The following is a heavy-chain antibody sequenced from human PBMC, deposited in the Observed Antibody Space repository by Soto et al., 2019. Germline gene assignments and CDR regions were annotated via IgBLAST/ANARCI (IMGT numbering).Heavy chain of an antibody. Sequence: QVQLVQSGAEVKRPGTSMKVSCKASGYIFTSYYIHWVRQVPGQGLEWMGWINPNTGGTNYAQRFEDRVTMTRDTSISTAYIELSRLTSDDTAIYFCARVRPRREFDPWGQGTLVAVSS. CDR3: ARVRPRREFDP. CDR2: INPNTGGT. J-gene: IGHJ5*02. V-gene: IGHV1-2*02. CDR1: GYIFTSYY.